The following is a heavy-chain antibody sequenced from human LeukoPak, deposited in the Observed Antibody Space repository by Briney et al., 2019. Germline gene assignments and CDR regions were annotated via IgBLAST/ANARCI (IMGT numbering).Heavy chain of an antibody. Sequence: SETLSLPRTVSGGSIRSGGYYRRWIRQHPGRGLEWVGYIYCRGSTYYNPSLKSRHTISVDPSKNQLSLKLSSMSAADTAVYYCASTMNSGYDFCWFDPWGQGTLVTVSS. CDR1: GGSIRSGGYY. CDR2: IYCRGST. J-gene: IGHJ5*02. V-gene: IGHV4-31*03. D-gene: IGHD5-12*01. CDR3: ASTMNSGYDFCWFDP.